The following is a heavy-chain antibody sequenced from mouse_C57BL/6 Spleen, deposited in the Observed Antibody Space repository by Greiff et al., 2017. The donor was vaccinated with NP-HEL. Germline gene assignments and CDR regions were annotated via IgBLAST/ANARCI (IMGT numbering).Heavy chain of an antibody. CDR1: GYTFTSYW. Sequence: VQLQQSGAELVKPGASVKLSCKASGYTFTSYWMHWVKQRPGQGLEWIGMIHPNSGSTNYNEKFKSKATLTVDKSSSTAYMQLSSLTSEDSAVYYCALYSNYEGFAYWGQGTLVTVSA. D-gene: IGHD2-5*01. CDR3: ALYSNYEGFAY. CDR2: IHPNSGST. J-gene: IGHJ3*01. V-gene: IGHV1-64*01.